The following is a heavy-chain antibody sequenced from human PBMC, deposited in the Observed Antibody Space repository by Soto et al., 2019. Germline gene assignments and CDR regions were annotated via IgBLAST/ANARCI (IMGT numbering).Heavy chain of an antibody. Sequence: GGSLRLSCAASGFTFSSYSMNWVRQAPGKGLEWVSSISSSSSYIYYADSVKGRFTISRDNAKNSLYLQRNSLRAEDTAVYYCARDDSCGYYWGSYYYYYGMDVWGQGTTVTVSS. V-gene: IGHV3-21*01. J-gene: IGHJ6*02. CDR2: ISSSSSYI. D-gene: IGHD3-22*01. CDR1: GFTFSSYS. CDR3: ARDDSCGYYWGSYYYYYGMDV.